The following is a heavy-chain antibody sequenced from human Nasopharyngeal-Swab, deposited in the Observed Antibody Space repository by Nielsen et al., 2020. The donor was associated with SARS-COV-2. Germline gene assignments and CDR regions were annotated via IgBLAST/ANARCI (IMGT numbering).Heavy chain of an antibody. D-gene: IGHD4-23*01. CDR1: GFTFSGSA. V-gene: IGHV3-73*01. J-gene: IGHJ6*03. CDR3: TRPLGATVVTALTGYYYYMDV. CDR2: IRSKANSYAT. Sequence: GGSLRLSCAASGFTFSGSAMHWVGQASGKGLEGVGRIRSKANSYATAYAASVKGRFTIYKDDSKNTAYLQMNSLKTEDTAVYYCTRPLGATVVTALTGYYYYMDVWGKGTTVTVSS.